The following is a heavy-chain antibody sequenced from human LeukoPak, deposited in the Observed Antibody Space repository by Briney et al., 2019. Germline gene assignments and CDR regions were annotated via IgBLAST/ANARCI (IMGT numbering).Heavy chain of an antibody. Sequence: GGSLRLSCAASGFTFSSYAMHWVRQAPGKGLEYVSAISSNGGSTYYANSVKGRFTISRDNSKNTLYLQMNSLRAEDTAVYYCARVQPRTYYDILTGSFDYWGQGTLVTVSS. V-gene: IGHV3-64*01. D-gene: IGHD3-9*01. J-gene: IGHJ4*02. CDR2: ISSNGGST. CDR3: ARVQPRTYYDILTGSFDY. CDR1: GFTFSSYA.